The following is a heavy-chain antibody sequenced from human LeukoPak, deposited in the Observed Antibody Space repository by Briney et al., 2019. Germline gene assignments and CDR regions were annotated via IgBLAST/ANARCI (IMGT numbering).Heavy chain of an antibody. V-gene: IGHV3-23*01. D-gene: IGHD3-10*01. CDR3: AKVGLWFGELRSFDI. CDR2: ISGGGGST. CDR1: GFTFSTYA. Sequence: GGSLRLSCAAPGFTFSTYAMSWVRQAPGKGLDWVSTISGGGGSTYYADSVKGRFSISRDNSKNTLYLRMNSLRAEDAAVYYCAKVGLWFGELRSFDIWGQGTMVTVST. J-gene: IGHJ3*02.